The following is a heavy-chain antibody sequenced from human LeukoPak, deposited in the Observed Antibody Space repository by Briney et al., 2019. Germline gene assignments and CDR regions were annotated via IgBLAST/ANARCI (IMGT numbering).Heavy chain of an antibody. D-gene: IGHD2-15*01. CDR2: ISSDGSSA. CDR1: GFTLSSYW. CDR3: ARSLGYCSGGSCFPFDY. J-gene: IGHJ4*02. Sequence: PGGSLRLSCAASGFTLSSYWMHWVRQAPGKGLMWVSRISSDGSSAVYADSVKGRFTISRDNAKNTLYLQMTSLRAEDTAVYYCARSLGYCSGGSCFPFDYWGQGALVIVSS. V-gene: IGHV3-74*01.